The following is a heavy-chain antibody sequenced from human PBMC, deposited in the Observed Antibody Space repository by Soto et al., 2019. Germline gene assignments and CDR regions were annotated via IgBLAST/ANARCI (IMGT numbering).Heavy chain of an antibody. CDR3: AIFPGYCSGGSCFWFDY. Sequence: PGGSLRLSCAASGFTFSSYSMNWVRQAPGKGLEWVSSISSSSSYIYYADSVKGRFTISRDNAKNSLYLQMNSLRAEDTAVYYYAIFPGYCSGGSCFWFDYWGQGTLVTVSS. V-gene: IGHV3-21*01. D-gene: IGHD2-15*01. J-gene: IGHJ4*02. CDR1: GFTFSSYS. CDR2: ISSSSSYI.